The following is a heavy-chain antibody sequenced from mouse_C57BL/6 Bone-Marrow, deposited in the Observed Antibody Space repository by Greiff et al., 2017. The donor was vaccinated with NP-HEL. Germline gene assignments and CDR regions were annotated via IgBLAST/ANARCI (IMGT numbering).Heavy chain of an antibody. CDR2: IYPGNSDT. V-gene: IGHV1-5*01. CDR1: GYIFTSYW. Sequence: VQLQQSGTVLARPGASVKMSCKTSGYIFTSYWMHWVKQRPGQGLEWIGAIYPGNSDTSYNQKFKGKAKLPAVTSASTAYMELSSLTNEDSAVYYCTIYYGSSHFAYWGQGTLVTVSA. CDR3: TIYYGSSHFAY. D-gene: IGHD1-1*01. J-gene: IGHJ3*01.